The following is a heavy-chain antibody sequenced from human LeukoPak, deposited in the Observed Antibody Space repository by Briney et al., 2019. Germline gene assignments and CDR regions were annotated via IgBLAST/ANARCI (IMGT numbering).Heavy chain of an antibody. CDR1: GYTFTGYY. D-gene: IGHD5-18*01. V-gene: IGHV1-2*02. CDR3: ARVDPAMVLGY. J-gene: IGHJ4*02. CDR2: INPNSGGT. Sequence: ASVKGSCKASGYTFTGYYMHWVRQAPGQGLEWMGWINPNSGGTNYAQKFQGRVTMTRDTSISTAYMELSRLRSDDTAVYYGARVDPAMVLGYWGQGTLVTVSS.